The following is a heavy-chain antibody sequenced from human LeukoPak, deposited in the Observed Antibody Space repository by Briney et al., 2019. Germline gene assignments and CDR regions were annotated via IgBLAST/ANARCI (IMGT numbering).Heavy chain of an antibody. D-gene: IGHD3-9*01. Sequence: GGSLRLSCAASGFTFSNYAMSWVRQAPGKGLEWVSTISGSGVSTFYADSVKGRFTISRDNSKSTLYLQMNSLRAEDTAVYYCAKCPTDYDSLTGNYPFDYWGQGTLVTVSS. J-gene: IGHJ4*02. CDR2: ISGSGVST. CDR3: AKCPTDYDSLTGNYPFDY. V-gene: IGHV3-23*01. CDR1: GFTFSNYA.